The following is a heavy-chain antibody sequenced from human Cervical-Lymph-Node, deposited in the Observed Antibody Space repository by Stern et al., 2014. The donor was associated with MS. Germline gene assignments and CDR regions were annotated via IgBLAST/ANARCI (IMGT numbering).Heavy chain of an antibody. D-gene: IGHD6-13*01. CDR1: GGSISSYY. CDR3: AREALAAGGLDY. Sequence: QLQLQESGPGLVKPSETLSLTCTVSGGSISSYYWSWIRQPPGKGLEWIGYIYYSGGTNYKPSLKSRVTISVDTSRNQFSLKLSSVTAADTAVYYCAREALAAGGLDYWGQGTLVPVSS. CDR2: IYYSGGT. V-gene: IGHV4-59*01. J-gene: IGHJ4*02.